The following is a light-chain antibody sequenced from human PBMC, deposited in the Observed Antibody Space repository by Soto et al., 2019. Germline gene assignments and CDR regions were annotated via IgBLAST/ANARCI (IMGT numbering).Light chain of an antibody. CDR3: PHDNIWTLK. CDR2: GTS. CDR1: QSVVSN. J-gene: IGKJ5*01. Sequence: VVSHAPAAVLFSTFYIGTISFRASQSVVSNLAWYQQKPGQAPRLLIYGTSTRATGVPARFSGSGSGTDFTLTISSLQAADFAVYHCPHDNIWTLKFGQGTRLEIK. V-gene: IGKV3-15*01.